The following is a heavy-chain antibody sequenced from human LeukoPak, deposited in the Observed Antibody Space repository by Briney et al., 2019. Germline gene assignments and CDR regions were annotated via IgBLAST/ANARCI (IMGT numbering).Heavy chain of an antibody. CDR3: VRDIALIAAAGYYFDY. CDR2: ISGYNGDT. Sequence: ASVKVSGKASGYTFRNYGISWVRRAPGQGLEWMGWISGYNGDTNSAPKSQDRIIMTTDTSTNTAFLELRHLSSDDTAVYYCVRDIALIAAAGYYFDYWGQGTLVTVSS. V-gene: IGHV1-18*01. D-gene: IGHD6-13*01. CDR1: GYTFRNYG. J-gene: IGHJ4*02.